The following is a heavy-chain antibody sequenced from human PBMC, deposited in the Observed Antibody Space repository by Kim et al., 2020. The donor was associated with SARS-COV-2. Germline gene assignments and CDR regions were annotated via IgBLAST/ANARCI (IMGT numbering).Heavy chain of an antibody. V-gene: IGHV3-30*04. CDR2: ISYDGNNK. Sequence: GGSLRLSCEASGFTFSSFAMHWVRQAPGKGLEWVAVISYDGNNKYYTDSVKGRFTIFRNNSKNTLYLQMNSLRAEGTAMYYCARDQRAVVRGVITIDYWGRGALVTVSS. D-gene: IGHD3-10*01. CDR1: GFTFSSFA. J-gene: IGHJ4*02. CDR3: ARDQRAVVRGVITIDY.